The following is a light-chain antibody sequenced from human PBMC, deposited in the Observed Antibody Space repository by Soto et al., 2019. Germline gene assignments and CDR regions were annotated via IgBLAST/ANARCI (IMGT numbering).Light chain of an antibody. CDR3: QQSYSTPYT. V-gene: IGKV1-39*01. J-gene: IGKJ2*01. Sequence: DLQMTQSPSSLSASVGDRVTITCRASQTISIYLNWYQQKPGKAPKLLIYTASSLESGVPSRFSGSGSGTDFTLTISSLQPEDFATYYCQQSYSTPYTFGQGTELEIK. CDR2: TAS. CDR1: QTISIY.